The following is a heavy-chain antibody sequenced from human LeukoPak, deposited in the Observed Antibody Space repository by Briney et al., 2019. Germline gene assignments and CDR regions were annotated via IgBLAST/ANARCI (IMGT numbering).Heavy chain of an antibody. D-gene: IGHD2-2*01. CDR1: GFTFSSYA. CDR2: ISGSGGST. Sequence: GGSLRLSCAASGFTFSSYAMSWVRQAPGKGLEWVSAISGSGGSTYHADSVKGRFTISRDNSKNTLYLQMNSLRAEDTAVYYCPLAYCSSTSCPPGLWGQGTLVTVSS. V-gene: IGHV3-23*01. J-gene: IGHJ4*02. CDR3: PLAYCSSTSCPPGL.